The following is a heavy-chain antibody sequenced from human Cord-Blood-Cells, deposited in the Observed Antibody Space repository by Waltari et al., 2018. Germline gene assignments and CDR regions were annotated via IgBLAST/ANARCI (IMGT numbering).Heavy chain of an antibody. J-gene: IGHJ5*02. D-gene: IGHD6-13*01. V-gene: IGHV1-69*01. CDR1: GGTFSSYA. Sequence: SSVKVSCNASGGTFSSYAISLVRQAPGQGREWMGGIIPIFGTANYAQKFQGRVTITADESTSTAYMELSSLRSEDTAVYYCAGVHDRAADGTNWFDPWGQGTLVTVSS. CDR3: AGVHDRAADGTNWFDP. CDR2: IIPIFGTA.